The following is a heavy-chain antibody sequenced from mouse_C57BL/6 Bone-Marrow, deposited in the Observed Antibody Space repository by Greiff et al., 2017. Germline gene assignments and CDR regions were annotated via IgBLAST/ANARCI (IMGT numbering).Heavy chain of an antibody. CDR2: INPSTGGT. J-gene: IGHJ1*03. CDR3: AREYGSSSSYWYFDV. V-gene: IGHV1-42*01. D-gene: IGHD1-1*01. CDR1: GYSFTGYY. Sequence: VQLQQSGPELVKPGASVKISCKASGYSFTGYYMNWVKQSPEKSLEWIGEINPSTGGTTYNQKFKAKATLTVDKSSSTAYMQLQSLTSEDSAVSYVAREYGSSSSYWYFDVWGTGTTVTVSS.